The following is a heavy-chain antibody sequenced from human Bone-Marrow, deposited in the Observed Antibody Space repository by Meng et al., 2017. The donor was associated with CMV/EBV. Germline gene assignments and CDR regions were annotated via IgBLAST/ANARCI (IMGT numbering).Heavy chain of an antibody. V-gene: IGHV4-39*01. CDR1: GGTISSSSYY. CDR3: ARNPYWYFDP. CDR2: IYYSGST. Sequence: SETLSLSCTASGGTISSSSYYWGWNRQPPGKGLEWIGSIYYSGSTYYNPSLKSRVTISVDTSKNQFSLKLSSVTAADTAVYYCARNPYWYFDPWGRGTLVTVSS. J-gene: IGHJ2*01.